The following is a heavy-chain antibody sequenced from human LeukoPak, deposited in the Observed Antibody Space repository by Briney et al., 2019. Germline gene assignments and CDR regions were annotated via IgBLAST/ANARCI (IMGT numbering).Heavy chain of an antibody. Sequence: GGSLRLSCAASGFTVSTNYMSWVRQAPGKGLEWVSLIYGGGNIYYADSVKGRFTISRDNSKNTLYLQMNSLRAEDTAVYYCARGAGYNYPYYFDYWGQGTLVTVSS. CDR2: IYGGGNI. CDR3: ARGAGYNYPYYFDY. D-gene: IGHD5-24*01. J-gene: IGHJ4*02. V-gene: IGHV3-53*01. CDR1: GFTVSTNY.